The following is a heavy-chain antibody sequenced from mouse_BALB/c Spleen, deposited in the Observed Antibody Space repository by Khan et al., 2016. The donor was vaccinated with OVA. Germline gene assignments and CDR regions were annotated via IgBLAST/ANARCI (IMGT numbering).Heavy chain of an antibody. Sequence: QVQLQQSEAELVKPGASVKLSCKTSGYTFTNYWIQWIKQRPGQGLEWIGEIFPGTGTTYYNENFKGKTTLTIDTSSTTAYMQLSSLTSEVSAVYLCARGYFGNYEFAYWGQGTLVTVSA. D-gene: IGHD2-1*01. CDR1: GYTFTNYW. CDR2: IFPGTGTT. CDR3: ARGYFGNYEFAY. V-gene: IGHV1S132*01. J-gene: IGHJ3*01.